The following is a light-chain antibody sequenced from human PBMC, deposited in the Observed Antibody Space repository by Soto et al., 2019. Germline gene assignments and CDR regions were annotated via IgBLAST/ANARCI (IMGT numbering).Light chain of an antibody. CDR1: SGHSSYI. CDR3: ETWDSNPRV. J-gene: IGLJ3*02. V-gene: IGLV4-60*02. Sequence: QTVVTQSSSASASRGSSVKLTCTLSSGHSSYIIAWHQQQPGKAPRSLMKLEGSGSYNKGSGVPDRFSGSSSGADRYLTISNLRFEDEADYYCETWDSNPRVFGGGTKPPS. CDR2: LEGSGSY.